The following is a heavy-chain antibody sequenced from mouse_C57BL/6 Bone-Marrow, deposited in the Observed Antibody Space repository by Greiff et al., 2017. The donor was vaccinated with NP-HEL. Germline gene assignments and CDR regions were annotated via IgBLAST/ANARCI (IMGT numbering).Heavy chain of an antibody. CDR2: INPDSSTI. J-gene: IGHJ4*01. CDR1: GIDFSRYW. D-gene: IGHD2-3*01. V-gene: IGHV4-1*01. Sequence: EVQLLQSGGGLVQPGGSLKLSCAASGIDFSRYWMSWVRRAPGKGLEWIGEINPDSSTINYAPSLKDKFIISRDNAKNTLYLQMSKVRSEDTALYDCASRDGYYHYYAMDYWGQGTSVTVSS. CDR3: ASRDGYYHYYAMDY.